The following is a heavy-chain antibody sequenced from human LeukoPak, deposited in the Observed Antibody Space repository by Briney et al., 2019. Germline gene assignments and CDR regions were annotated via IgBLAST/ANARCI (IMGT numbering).Heavy chain of an antibody. D-gene: IGHD1-26*01. J-gene: IGHJ4*02. CDR1: GSIFSGHL. V-gene: IGHV3-30*07. Sequence: GGSLRLSCAASGSIFSGHLLHWVRQAPGKGLEWVAVIAYEGSEKYHADSVKGRFAISRDNSDHTVYLQMNSLRAEDTAVYYCAGSSGSVDYWGQGTLVTVSS. CDR2: IAYEGSEK. CDR3: AGSSGSVDY.